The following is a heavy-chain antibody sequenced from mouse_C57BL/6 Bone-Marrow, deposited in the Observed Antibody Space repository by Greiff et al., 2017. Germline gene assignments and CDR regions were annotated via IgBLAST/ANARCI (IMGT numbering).Heavy chain of an antibody. CDR2: IYPGDGDT. V-gene: IGHV1-82*01. Sequence: QVQLKQSGPELVKPGASVKISCKASGYAFSSSWMNWVKQRPGKGLEWIGRIYPGDGDTNYNGKFKGKATLTADKSSSTAYMQLSSLTSEDSAVYFCAILGAWFAYWGQGTLVTVSA. CDR3: AILGAWFAY. D-gene: IGHD4-1*01. CDR1: GYAFSSSW. J-gene: IGHJ3*01.